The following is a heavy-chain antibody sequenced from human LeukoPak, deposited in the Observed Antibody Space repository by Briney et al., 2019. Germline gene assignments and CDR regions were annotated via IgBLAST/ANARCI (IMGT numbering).Heavy chain of an antibody. V-gene: IGHV3-23*01. CDR1: GFTVSNNY. CDR2: ISGSGGST. D-gene: IGHD3-10*01. Sequence: GGSLRLSCAASGFTVSNNYMTWVRQAPGKGLEWVSVISGSGGSTYYADSVKGRFTISRDNSKNTLYLQMNSLRAEDTAVYYCAKDLREWGQGTLVTVSS. J-gene: IGHJ4*02. CDR3: AKDLRE.